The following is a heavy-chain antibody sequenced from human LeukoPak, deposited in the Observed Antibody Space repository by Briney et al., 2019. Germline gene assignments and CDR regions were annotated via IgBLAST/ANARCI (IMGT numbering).Heavy chain of an antibody. CDR3: ARDRRYSYFSDY. J-gene: IGHJ4*02. CDR1: GFTFSSFW. Sequence: GGSLRLSCAASGFTFSSFWMHRVRQAPGKGLVWVSRIKTDGSSTTYADSVKGRFTISRDNAKNTLHLQMNRLRAEDTAVYYCARDRRYSYFSDYWGQGTLVTVSS. D-gene: IGHD5-18*01. V-gene: IGHV3-74*03. CDR2: IKTDGSST.